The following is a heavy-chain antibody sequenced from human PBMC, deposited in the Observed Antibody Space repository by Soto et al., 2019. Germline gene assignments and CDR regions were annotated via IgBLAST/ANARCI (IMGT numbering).Heavy chain of an antibody. CDR3: ARVSKVTPGYHYYGMDV. J-gene: IGHJ6*02. CDR1: GYSISSGYY. D-gene: IGHD4-4*01. Sequence: SETLSLTCAVSGYSISSGYYWSWIRQHPGKGLEWIGYIYYSGSTYYNPSLKSRVTISVDTSKNQFSLKLSSVTAADTAVYYCARVSKVTPGYHYYGMDVWGQGTTVTVSS. V-gene: IGHV4-31*11. CDR2: IYYSGST.